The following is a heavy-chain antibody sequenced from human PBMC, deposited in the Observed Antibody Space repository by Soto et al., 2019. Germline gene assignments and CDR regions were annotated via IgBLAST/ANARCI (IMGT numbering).Heavy chain of an antibody. CDR2: IFSNDEK. J-gene: IGHJ6*02. CDR1: GFSLSNARMG. D-gene: IGHD2-2*01. V-gene: IGHV2-26*01. Sequence: GSGPTLVNPTETLTLTCTVSGFSLSNARMGVSWIRQPPGKALEWLAHIFSNDEKSYSTSLKSRLTISKDTSKSQVVLTMTNMDPVDTATYYCARIPPYCSSTSCFYYYYGMDVWGQGTTVTVSS. CDR3: ARIPPYCSSTSCFYYYYGMDV.